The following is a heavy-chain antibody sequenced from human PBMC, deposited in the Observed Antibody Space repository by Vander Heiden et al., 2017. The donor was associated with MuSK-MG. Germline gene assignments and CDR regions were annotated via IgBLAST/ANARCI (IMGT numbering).Heavy chain of an antibody. D-gene: IGHD3-10*01. J-gene: IGHJ5*02. CDR2: ISSSSSYI. CDR3: ARDRLITMVRGENWFDP. CDR1: GVTFSSYS. V-gene: IGHV3-21*01. Sequence: EVQLVESGGGLVKPGGSLRLSCAASGVTFSSYSMNWVRQAPGKGLEWVSSISSSSSYIYYADSVKGRFTISRDNAKNSLYLQMNSLRAEDTAVYYCARDRLITMVRGENWFDPWGQGTLVTVSS.